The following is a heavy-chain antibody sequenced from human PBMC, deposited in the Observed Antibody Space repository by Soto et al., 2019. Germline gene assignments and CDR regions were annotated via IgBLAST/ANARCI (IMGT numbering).Heavy chain of an antibody. J-gene: IGHJ4*02. Sequence: QVQLVQSGAEVKKPGSSVKVSCKASGGTFSSYTISWVRQAPGQGREWMGRIIPILGIANYEQKFQGRVTITADKSTSTAYMELSSLRSEDTAVYYCAREEYYYGSGAFFDYWGQGTLVTVSS. CDR1: GGTFSSYT. CDR3: AREEYYYGSGAFFDY. CDR2: IIPILGIA. V-gene: IGHV1-69*08. D-gene: IGHD3-10*01.